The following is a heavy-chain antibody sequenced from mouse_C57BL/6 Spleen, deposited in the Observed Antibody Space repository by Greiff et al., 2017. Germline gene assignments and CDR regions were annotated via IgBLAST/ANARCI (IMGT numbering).Heavy chain of an antibody. CDR3: ARSRYYGSSYYFDY. D-gene: IGHD1-1*01. V-gene: IGHV8-12*01. CDR2: IYWDDDK. J-gene: IGHJ2*01. Sequence: QVTLKESGPGILQSSQTLSLTCSFSGFSLSTSGMGVSWIRQPSGKGLEWLAHIYWDDDKRYNPSLKSRLTISEDTSRNQVFLKITSVDTADTATYYCARSRYYGSSYYFDYWGQGTTLTVSS. CDR1: GFSLSTSGMG.